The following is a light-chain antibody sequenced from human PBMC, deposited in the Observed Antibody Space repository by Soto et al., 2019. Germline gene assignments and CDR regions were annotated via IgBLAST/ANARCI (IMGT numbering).Light chain of an antibody. CDR1: NIGTKT. CDR3: QVWDSSLLHHV. V-gene: IGLV3-21*02. Sequence: SYDLTQSPSVSVAPGQTAMITCGGDNIGTKTVHWFQQRPGQAPVLVVFDDSDRPSGIPERFSGSNSGTTATLTISRVEAGDEADYYCQVWDSSLLHHVFGTGTKVTVL. CDR2: DDS. J-gene: IGLJ1*01.